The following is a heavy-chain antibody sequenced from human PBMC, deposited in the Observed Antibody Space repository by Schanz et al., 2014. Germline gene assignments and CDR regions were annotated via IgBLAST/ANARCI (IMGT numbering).Heavy chain of an antibody. CDR2: VNPSVRGT. CDR1: GYTLSAYS. V-gene: IGHV1-46*01. J-gene: IGHJ4*02. CDR3: ARGRGFYDY. Sequence: QVQLVQSGTQVKKPGASVKVSCKASGYTLSAYSLHWMRQAPGQGLEWMGIVNPSVRGTHFAREFQGRVTVTSDTSTSTVYMELSGLRSEDTAVYYCARGRGFYDYWGQGTLVTVSS. D-gene: IGHD3-10*01.